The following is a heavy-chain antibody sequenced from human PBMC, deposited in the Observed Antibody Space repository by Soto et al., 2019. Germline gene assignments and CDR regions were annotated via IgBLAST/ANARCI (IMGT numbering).Heavy chain of an antibody. V-gene: IGHV1-69*12. CDR3: ARPTRYYYDSSGQSAWFDP. CDR1: GGTFSSYA. D-gene: IGHD3-22*01. J-gene: IGHJ5*02. Sequence: QVQLVQSGAEVKKPGSSVKVSCKASGGTFSSYAISWVRQAPGQGLEWMGGIIPIFGTANYAQKFQGRVTITADDAPSKAYMELSSLRSEDTAVYYCARPTRYYYDSSGQSAWFDPWGQGTLVTVSS. CDR2: IIPIFGTA.